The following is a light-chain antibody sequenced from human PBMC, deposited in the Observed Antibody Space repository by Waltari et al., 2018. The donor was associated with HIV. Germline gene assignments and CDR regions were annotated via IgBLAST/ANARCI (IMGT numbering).Light chain of an antibody. V-gene: IGLV2-23*01. Sequence: QSALTQPASVSGSPGQSITIPCTRTSSDVGSYNLFSWYQQHPGKAPKLMIYEGSKRPSGVSNRFSGSKSGNTASLTISGLQAEDEADYYCCSYAGSSTSWVFGGGTKLTVL. CDR2: EGS. J-gene: IGLJ3*02. CDR3: CSYAGSSTSWV. CDR1: SSDVGSYNL.